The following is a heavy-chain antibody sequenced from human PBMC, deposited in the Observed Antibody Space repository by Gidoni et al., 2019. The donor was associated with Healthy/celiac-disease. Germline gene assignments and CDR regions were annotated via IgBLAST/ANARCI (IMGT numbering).Heavy chain of an antibody. D-gene: IGHD1-26*01. CDR1: GGSVSSGSYY. CDR2: IYYSGST. Sequence: QVQLQESGPGLVKPSETLSLTCTVSGGSVSSGSYYWSWIRQPPGKGLEWIGYIYYSGSTNYNPSLKSRVTISVDTSKNQFSLKLSSVTAADTAVYYCANSGSYRGAFDIWGQGTMVTVSS. CDR3: ANSGSYRGAFDI. V-gene: IGHV4-61*01. J-gene: IGHJ3*02.